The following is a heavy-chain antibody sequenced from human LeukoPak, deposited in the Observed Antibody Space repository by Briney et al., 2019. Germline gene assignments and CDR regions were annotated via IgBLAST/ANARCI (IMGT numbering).Heavy chain of an antibody. J-gene: IGHJ4*02. CDR2: IKSDGSST. V-gene: IGHV3-74*01. CDR3: VRDNRSYNFDY. Sequence: GGSLRLSCAASGFTFSRYWMHWVRQAPGKGLGWVSCIKSDGSSTSIADSAKGRFTNSRDNAKNTVYLQMNSLRAEDTAVYYCVRDNRSYNFDYWGQGTLVTVSS. D-gene: IGHD1-26*01. CDR1: GFTFSRYW.